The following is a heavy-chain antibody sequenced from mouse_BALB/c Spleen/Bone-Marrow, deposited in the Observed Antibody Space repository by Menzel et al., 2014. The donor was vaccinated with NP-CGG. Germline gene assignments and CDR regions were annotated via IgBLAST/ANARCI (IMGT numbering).Heavy chain of an antibody. J-gene: IGHJ3*01. CDR3: ARSGGNYVSFAY. V-gene: IGHV1-69*02. CDR1: GYTFTNYW. CDR2: IDPSDSET. D-gene: IGHD2-1*01. Sequence: VQLQQSGAELVKPGAPVKLSCKASGYTFTNYWMNWVKQRPGRGLEWIGRIDPSDSETHYNQKFKDKATLTVDKSSSTAYIQLSSLTSEDSAVYYCARSGGNYVSFAYWGQGTLVTVSA.